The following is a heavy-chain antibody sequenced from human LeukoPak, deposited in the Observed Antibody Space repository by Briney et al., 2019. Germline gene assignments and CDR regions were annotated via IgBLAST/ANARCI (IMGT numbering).Heavy chain of an antibody. CDR2: IYYSGST. J-gene: IGHJ4*02. V-gene: IGHV4-59*12. D-gene: IGHD2-2*01. CDR1: GGSISSYY. Sequence: PSETLSLTCTVSGGSISSYYWSWFRKPPGKGLEWIGYIYYSGSTNYNPSLKSRVTISVDTSKNQFSLKLSSVTAADTAVYYCARGRRRSGYCSSTSCYDHKYYFDYWGQGTLVTVSS. CDR3: ARGRRRSGYCSSTSCYDHKYYFDY.